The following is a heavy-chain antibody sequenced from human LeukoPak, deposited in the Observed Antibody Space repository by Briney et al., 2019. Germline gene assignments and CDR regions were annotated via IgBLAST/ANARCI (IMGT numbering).Heavy chain of an antibody. J-gene: IGHJ5*02. D-gene: IGHD3-9*01. CDR3: ARVMGYYDILTGYYRRCWFDP. CDR1: GGSISSSDYY. CDR2: IYYSGST. V-gene: IGHV4-39*07. Sequence: SSETLSLTCTVSGGSISSSDYYWGWIRQPPGRGLEWIGSIYYSGSTYYSPSLKSRVTISVDTSKNQFSLKLSSVTAADTAVYYCARVMGYYDILTGYYRRCWFDPWGQGTLVTVSS.